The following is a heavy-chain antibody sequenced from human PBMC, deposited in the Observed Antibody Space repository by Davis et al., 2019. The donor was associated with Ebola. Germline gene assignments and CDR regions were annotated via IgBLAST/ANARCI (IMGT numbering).Heavy chain of an antibody. CDR3: ARSNTGYSSSWYYFDY. CDR1: GFTFSDYY. D-gene: IGHD6-13*01. CDR2: ISSSGSTI. V-gene: IGHV3-11*01. J-gene: IGHJ4*01. Sequence: GGSLRLSCAASGFTFSDYYMSWIRQAPGKGLEWVSYISSSGSTIYYADSVKGRFTISRDNAKNSLYLQMNSLRAEDTAVYYCARSNTGYSSSWYYFDYWGQGTLVTVSS.